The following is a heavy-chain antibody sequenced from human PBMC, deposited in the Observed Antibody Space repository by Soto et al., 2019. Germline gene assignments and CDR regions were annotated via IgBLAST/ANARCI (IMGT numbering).Heavy chain of an antibody. CDR3: VKSHYGFRAG. V-gene: IGHV3-7*01. Sequence: GWSLRLSCASSVFTFNSYWMGWVRQAPGKGLEWVANIKPDGGEKYYVDSVKGRFTISRDNAKNSLYLQMNSLRAEDTAVYYCVKSHYGFRAGGGQGTVVTVSS. CDR2: IKPDGGEK. D-gene: IGHD4-17*01. J-gene: IGHJ4*02. CDR1: VFTFNSYW.